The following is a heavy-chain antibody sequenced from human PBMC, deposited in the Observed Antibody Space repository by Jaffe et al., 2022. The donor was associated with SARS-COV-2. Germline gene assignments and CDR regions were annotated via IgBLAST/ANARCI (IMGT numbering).Heavy chain of an antibody. D-gene: IGHD3-22*01. CDR2: ISGSGGST. CDR3: AKFGRRLRYYYDSSGNNVRGGYYFDY. J-gene: IGHJ4*02. V-gene: IGHV3-23*01. CDR1: GFTFSSYA. Sequence: EVQLLESGGGLVQPGGSLRLSCAASGFTFSSYAMSWVRQAPGKGLEWVSAISGSGGSTYYADSVKGRFTISRDNSKNTLYLQMNSLRAEDTAVYYCAKFGRRLRYYYDSSGNNVRGGYYFDYWGQGTLVTVSS.